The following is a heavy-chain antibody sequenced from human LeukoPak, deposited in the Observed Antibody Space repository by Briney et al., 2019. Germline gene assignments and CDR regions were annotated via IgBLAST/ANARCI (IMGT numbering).Heavy chain of an antibody. CDR3: AKSTSGVGELFGH. CDR2: STGSGGSK. D-gene: IGHD3-10*01. V-gene: IGHV3-23*01. Sequence: GGSLRLSCVASGFTFSSYAMSGLRQAPGKGLDGVSASTGSGGSKYYAVSVKGPFTISRDNSKNTLYLQMNSLRAEDTAVYYCAKSTSGVGELFGHWGQGTLVTVSS. CDR1: GFTFSSYA. J-gene: IGHJ5*02.